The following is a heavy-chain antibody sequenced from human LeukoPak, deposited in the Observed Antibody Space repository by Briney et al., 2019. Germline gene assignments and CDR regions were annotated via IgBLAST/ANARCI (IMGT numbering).Heavy chain of an antibody. CDR1: GFTFSSYG. CDR3: AKIGGSVVY. J-gene: IGHJ4*02. CDR2: VNGGGGST. Sequence: GGTLRLSCAASGFTFSSYGMSWVRQAPGKGLEWVSSVNGGGGSTYYADSVKGRFTISRDNSKSSLYLQMNSLRAEDTAVYYCAKIGGSVVYWGQGTLVTVSS. D-gene: IGHD2-15*01. V-gene: IGHV3-23*01.